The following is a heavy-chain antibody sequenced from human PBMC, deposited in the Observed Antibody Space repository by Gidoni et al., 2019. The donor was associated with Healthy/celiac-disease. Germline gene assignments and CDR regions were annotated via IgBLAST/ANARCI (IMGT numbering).Heavy chain of an antibody. Sequence: EVQLLEPGGGLVQPGGSLRLSCAASGFTFSSYALSWVRQAPGKGLEWVSAISSSGGSTYYADSVKGRFTISRDNSKNTLYLQMNSLRAEDTAVYYCAKCRGAAGTGWFDPWGQGTLVTVSS. V-gene: IGHV3-23*01. CDR3: AKCRGAAGTGWFDP. D-gene: IGHD6-13*01. CDR2: ISSSGGST. J-gene: IGHJ5*02. CDR1: GFTFSSYA.